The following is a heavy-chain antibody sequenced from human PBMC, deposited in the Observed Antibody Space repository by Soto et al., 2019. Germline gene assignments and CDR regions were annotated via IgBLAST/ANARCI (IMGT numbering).Heavy chain of an antibody. CDR2: IYYSGST. V-gene: IGHV4-31*03. CDR3: ARERVVVVPAATSTPYDYYYGMDV. J-gene: IGHJ6*02. CDR1: GGSISSGGYY. Sequence: SETLSLTCTVSGGSISSGGYYWSWIRQHPGKGLEWIGYIYYSGSTYYNPSLKSRVTISVDTSKNQFSLKLSSVTAADTAVYYCARERVVVVPAATSTPYDYYYGMDVWGQGTTVTVSS. D-gene: IGHD2-2*01.